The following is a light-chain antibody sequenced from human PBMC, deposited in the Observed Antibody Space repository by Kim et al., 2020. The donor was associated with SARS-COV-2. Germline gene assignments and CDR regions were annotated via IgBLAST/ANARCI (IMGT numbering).Light chain of an antibody. J-gene: IGKJ2*01. V-gene: IGKV3-15*01. Sequence: EVVMTQSPATLSVSPGERATLSCRASQSISSNLVWYQHKPGQAPRLLIFGASTRATGIPTRFSGSGSETEFTLTISSLQSEDFAVYYCQQYNNWPLYSFGQGTKLEI. CDR1: QSISSN. CDR3: QQYNNWPLYS. CDR2: GAS.